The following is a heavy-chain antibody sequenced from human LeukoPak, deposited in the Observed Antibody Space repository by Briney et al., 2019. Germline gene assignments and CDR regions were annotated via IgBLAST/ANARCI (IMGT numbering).Heavy chain of an antibody. CDR2: ISGSGGST. V-gene: IGHV3-23*01. J-gene: IGHJ4*02. CDR3: AKDGVSGSFYFDY. CDR1: GFTFSYHW. Sequence: GGSLRLSCAASGFTFSYHWMTWVRQAPGKGLEWVSAISGSGGSTYYADSVKGRFTISRDNSKNTLYLQMNSLRAEDTAVYYCAKDGVSGSFYFDYWGQGTLVTVSS. D-gene: IGHD1-26*01.